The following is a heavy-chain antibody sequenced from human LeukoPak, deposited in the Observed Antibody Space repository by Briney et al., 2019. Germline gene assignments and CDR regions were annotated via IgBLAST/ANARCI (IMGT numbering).Heavy chain of an antibody. J-gene: IGHJ5*02. D-gene: IGHD2-2*01. V-gene: IGHV3-64*01. Sequence: PGGSLRLSCAASGFTFSSYATHWVRQAPGKGLEYVSAISSNGGSTYYAHSVKGRFTISRDNSKNTLYLQMGSLRAEDMAVYYCARAKYQLLLHPWGQGTLVTVSS. CDR2: ISSNGGST. CDR3: ARAKYQLLLHP. CDR1: GFTFSSYA.